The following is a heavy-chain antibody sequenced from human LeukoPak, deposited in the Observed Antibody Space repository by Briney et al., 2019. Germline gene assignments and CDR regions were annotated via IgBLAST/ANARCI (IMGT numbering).Heavy chain of an antibody. Sequence: GASVKVSCKASGYTFTGYYMHWVRQAPGQGLEWMGWINPNSGGTNYAQKFQGRVTMTRDTSISTAYMELSRLRSDGTAVYYCARVKKDIVVVPAAIPRYYYYMDVWGKGTTVTVSS. V-gene: IGHV1-2*02. J-gene: IGHJ6*03. CDR3: ARVKKDIVVVPAAIPRYYYYMDV. CDR1: GYTFTGYY. D-gene: IGHD2-2*02. CDR2: INPNSGGT.